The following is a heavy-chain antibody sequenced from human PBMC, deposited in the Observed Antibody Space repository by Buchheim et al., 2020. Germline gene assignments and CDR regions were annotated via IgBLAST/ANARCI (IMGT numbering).Heavy chain of an antibody. CDR2: ISAYNGNT. CDR3: ARRIVSIAAREYYYYYYGMDV. D-gene: IGHD6-6*01. CDR1: GYTFTSYG. V-gene: IGHV1-18*01. J-gene: IGHJ6*02. Sequence: QVQLVQSGAEVKKPGASVKVSCKASGYTFTSYGISWVRQAPGQGLEWMGWISAYNGNTNYAQKLQGRVTMTTDTSTSTAYMELRSLRSEDTAVYYCARRIVSIAAREYYYYYYGMDVWGQGTT.